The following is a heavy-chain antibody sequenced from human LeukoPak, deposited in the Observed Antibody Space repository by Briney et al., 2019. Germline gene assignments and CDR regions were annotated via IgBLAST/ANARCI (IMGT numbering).Heavy chain of an antibody. V-gene: IGHV3-23*01. CDR3: AKGLRTGVGPYMGYHYYMDV. CDR1: GFTFSSYA. Sequence: PGGSLRLSCAASGFTFSSYAMSWARQAPGRGLKWVSTINDNGGGTYYADSVKGRFTISRDNSYNTVSLQMNSLRDEDTGVYYCAKGLRTGVGPYMGYHYYMDVWGKGATVTVSS. J-gene: IGHJ6*03. D-gene: IGHD3-16*01. CDR2: INDNGGGT.